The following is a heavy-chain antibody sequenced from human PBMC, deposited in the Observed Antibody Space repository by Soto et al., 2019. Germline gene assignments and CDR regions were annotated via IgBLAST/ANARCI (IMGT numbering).Heavy chain of an antibody. CDR1: GFTVSSNY. J-gene: IGHJ5*02. D-gene: IGHD6-6*01. CDR3: VFDSSSSTS. CDR2: IYSGGST. V-gene: IGHV3-66*01. Sequence: GGSLRLSWAASGFTVSSNYMSWVRQAPGKGLEWVSVIYSGGSTYYADSVKGRFTISRDNSKNTLYLQMNSLIAEVTAVYYCVFDSSSSTSWGQGTLVTVSS.